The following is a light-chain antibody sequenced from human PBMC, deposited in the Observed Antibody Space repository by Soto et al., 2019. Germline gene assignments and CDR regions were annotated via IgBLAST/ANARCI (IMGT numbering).Light chain of an antibody. V-gene: IGKV1-9*01. CDR1: QAISSY. CDR3: QQLNSYPWT. Sequence: DIQLTQSPSFLSASVGDRVTITCRASQAISSYLDWFQQRPGKAPKVLIYAASTLQSGVPSRFSGSASGTEFTLTISSLQHEDFATYFCQQLNSYPWTFGQGTKVEIK. J-gene: IGKJ1*01. CDR2: AAS.